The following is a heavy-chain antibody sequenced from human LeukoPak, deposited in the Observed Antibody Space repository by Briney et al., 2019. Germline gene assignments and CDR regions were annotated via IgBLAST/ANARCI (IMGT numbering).Heavy chain of an antibody. CDR1: GGSISSYY. CDR2: IYTSGST. V-gene: IGHV4-4*07. Sequence: SETLSLTCTVSGGSISSYYWSWIRQPAGKGLEWIGRIYTSGSTNYNPSLKSRVTISVDTSKNQFSLKLSSVTAADPAVYYCARGGTMLELGGYFQHWGQGTLVTVSS. D-gene: IGHD3-16*01. CDR3: ARGGTMLELGGYFQH. J-gene: IGHJ1*01.